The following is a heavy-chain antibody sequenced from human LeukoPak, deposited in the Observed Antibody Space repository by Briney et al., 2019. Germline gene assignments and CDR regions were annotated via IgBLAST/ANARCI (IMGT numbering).Heavy chain of an antibody. CDR1: GFTFSTYW. CDR2: IKQDGSEK. CDR3: ARDPLEWLLYLDY. D-gene: IGHD3-3*01. Sequence: PGGSLRLSCAASGFTFSTYWMSWVRQAPGKGLEWVANIKQDGSEKYYVDSVKGRFTISRDNAKNSLYLQMNTLRAEDTAVYYCARDPLEWLLYLDYWGQGTLVTVSS. V-gene: IGHV3-7*01. J-gene: IGHJ4*02.